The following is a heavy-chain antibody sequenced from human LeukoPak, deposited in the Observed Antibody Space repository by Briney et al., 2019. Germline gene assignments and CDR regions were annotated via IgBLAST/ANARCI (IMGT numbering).Heavy chain of an antibody. CDR1: GFAFSTYG. J-gene: IGHJ4*02. CDR2: ISFDGSNK. Sequence: GRSLRLSCAASGFAFSTYGMHWVRQAPGKGLEWVAVISFDGSNKYYPDSVKGRFTISRDNSKNTLYLQMNSLRAEDTAVYYCAKDWGNWGYGYYFDHWGQGTLVTVSS. D-gene: IGHD7-27*01. CDR3: AKDWGNWGYGYYFDH. V-gene: IGHV3-30*18.